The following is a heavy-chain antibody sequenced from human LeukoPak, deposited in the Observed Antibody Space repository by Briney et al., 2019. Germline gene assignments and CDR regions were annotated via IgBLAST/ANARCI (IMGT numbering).Heavy chain of an antibody. CDR1: GGSFSGYY. CDR2: INHSGST. V-gene: IGHV4-34*01. D-gene: IGHD2-2*01. J-gene: IGHJ6*02. CDR3: ARATRYCSSTSCPTRGMDV. Sequence: SETLSLTCAVYGGSFSGYYWSWIRQPPGKGLEWIGEINHSGSTNYNPSLKSRVTISADTSKNQFSLKLSSVTAADTAVYYCARATRYCSSTSCPTRGMDVWGQGTTVTVSS.